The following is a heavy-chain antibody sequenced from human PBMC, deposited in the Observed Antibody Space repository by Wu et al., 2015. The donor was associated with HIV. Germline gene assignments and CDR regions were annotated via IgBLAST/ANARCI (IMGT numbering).Heavy chain of an antibody. V-gene: IGHV1-24*01. D-gene: IGHD1-1*01. CDR2: FDPEDGET. Sequence: QVHLVQSGAEVKKSGSSVKVSCKVSGYTLTELSMHWVRQAPGKGLEWMGGFDPEDGETIYAQKFQGRVTMTEDTSTDTAYMELSSLRSEDTAVYYCATVWTTGAPIPPYAFDIWGQGTMVTVSS. CDR3: ATVWTTGAPIPPYAFDI. CDR1: GYTLTELS. J-gene: IGHJ3*02.